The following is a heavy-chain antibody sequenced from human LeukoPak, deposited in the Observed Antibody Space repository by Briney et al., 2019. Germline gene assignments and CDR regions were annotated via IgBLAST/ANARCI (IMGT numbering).Heavy chain of an antibody. CDR1: GSGFTFGNFA. J-gene: IGHJ6*03. Sequence: SGGSLRLSCEASGSGFTFGNFALSWVRQAPGKGLEWVSGISGSGYYTYYAGSVKGRFTISRDNSKNTLYIQMNSLRAEDTAVYYCAKDGSWGDYYFYFYMDVWGTGTTVTVSS. D-gene: IGHD3-16*01. V-gene: IGHV3-23*01. CDR3: AKDGSWGDYYFYFYMDV. CDR2: ISGSGYYT.